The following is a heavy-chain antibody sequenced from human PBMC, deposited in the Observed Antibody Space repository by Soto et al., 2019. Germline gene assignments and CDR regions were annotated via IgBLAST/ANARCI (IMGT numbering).Heavy chain of an antibody. D-gene: IGHD3-3*01. V-gene: IGHV4-31*03. CDR2: IYYSGST. Sequence: SETLSLTCTVSGGSISSGGYYWSWIRQHPGKGLEWIGYIYYSGSTYYNPSLKSRVTISVDTSKNQFSLKLSSVTAADTAVYYGARAFWRPNYYMDGWGKGSTVTVAS. J-gene: IGHJ6*03. CDR3: ARAFWRPNYYMDG. CDR1: GGSISSGGYY.